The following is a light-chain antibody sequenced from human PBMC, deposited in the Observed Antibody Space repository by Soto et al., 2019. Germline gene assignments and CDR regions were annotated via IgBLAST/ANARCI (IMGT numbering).Light chain of an antibody. CDR3: QQYSSSPIT. Sequence: EIVLTQSPGTLSLSPGERATLSCRDSQSFSSTYLAWYQQKPGQAPRLXIYGASSRETGIPDRFSGGGSGTEFSLTISRLDPEDFAVYYCQQYSSSPITFGQGTRLEIK. CDR2: GAS. J-gene: IGKJ5*01. CDR1: QSFSSTY. V-gene: IGKV3-20*01.